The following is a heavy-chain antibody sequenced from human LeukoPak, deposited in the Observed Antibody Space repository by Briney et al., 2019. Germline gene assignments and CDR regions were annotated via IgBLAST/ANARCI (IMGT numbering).Heavy chain of an antibody. CDR1: GFTFSSYW. Sequence: PGGSLRLSCAASGFTFSSYWMSWVRQAPGKGLEWVANIKQDGSEKYYVDSVKGRFTISRDNAKNSLYLQMNSLRAEDTAVYYCARDGRSSSSLPYYYYYYMDVWGKGTTVTVSS. D-gene: IGHD6-6*01. CDR2: IKQDGSEK. J-gene: IGHJ6*03. CDR3: ARDGRSSSSLPYYYYYYMDV. V-gene: IGHV3-7*01.